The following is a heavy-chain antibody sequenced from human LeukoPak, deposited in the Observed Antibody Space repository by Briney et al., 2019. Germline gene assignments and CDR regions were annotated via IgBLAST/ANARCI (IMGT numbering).Heavy chain of an antibody. V-gene: IGHV3-7*01. D-gene: IGHD1-26*01. CDR1: GFTFSSYW. CDR2: IKQDGSEK. CDR3: ARYRSGTVGATGYYYMDV. Sequence: GGSLRLSYAASGFTFSSYWMSWVRQAPGKGLEWVANIKQDGSEKYYVDSVKGRFTLSRDNAKNSLYLQMNSLRAEDTAVYYCARYRSGTVGATGYYYMDVWGKGTTVTVSS. J-gene: IGHJ6*03.